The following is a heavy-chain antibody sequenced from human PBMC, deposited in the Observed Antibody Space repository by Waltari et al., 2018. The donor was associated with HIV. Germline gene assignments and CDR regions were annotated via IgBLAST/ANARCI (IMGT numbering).Heavy chain of an antibody. D-gene: IGHD3-22*01. CDR3: ARDRNYYYDSSGYFFNAFDI. J-gene: IGHJ3*02. V-gene: IGHV4-61*02. CDR1: GGSISSGSYY. CDR2: IYTSGST. Sequence: QVQLQESGPGLVKPSQTLSLTCTVSGGSISSGSYYWSWIRQPAGKGLGWIGRIYTSGSTNNNPSLKSRVTISVDTSKNQFSLKLSSVTAADTAVYYCARDRNYYYDSSGYFFNAFDIWGQGTMVTVSS.